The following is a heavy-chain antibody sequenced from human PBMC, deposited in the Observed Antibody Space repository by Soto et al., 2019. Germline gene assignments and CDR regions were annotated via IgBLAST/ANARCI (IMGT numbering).Heavy chain of an antibody. V-gene: IGHV1-18*04. J-gene: IGHJ3*02. CDR2: ISAYNGNT. CDR1: GYTFTSYG. Sequence: GASVKVSCQASGYTFTSYGISWVRQAPGQGLEGMGWISAYNGNTNYARKPQGRVTMTTDTSTSTAYMELRSLRSYDTAVYYCASSSSWYEDMGPGAFEIWGQGTMVTVSS. CDR3: ASSSSWYEDMGPGAFEI. D-gene: IGHD6-13*01.